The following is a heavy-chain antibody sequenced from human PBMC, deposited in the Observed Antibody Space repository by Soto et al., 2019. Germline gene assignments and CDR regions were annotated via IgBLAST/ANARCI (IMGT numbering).Heavy chain of an antibody. CDR3: RTDTFRYMMVVRLDN. J-gene: IGHJ4*01. D-gene: IGHD3-22*01. CDR1: GFIFSNAW. CDR2: IKSKIDGGTT. V-gene: IGHV3-15*07. Sequence: EVQLVESGGGLVKPGGSLRLSCAASGFIFSNAWINWVRQAPGKGLEWVGRIKSKIDGGTTDFAAPVRGRFAISRDDLKNILYMQMNQLKIEGSGVYYCRTDTFRYMMVVRLDNWGHGTLVTVSS.